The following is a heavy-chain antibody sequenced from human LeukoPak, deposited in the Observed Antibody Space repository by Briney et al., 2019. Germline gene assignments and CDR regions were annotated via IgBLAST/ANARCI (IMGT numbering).Heavy chain of an antibody. Sequence: PGGSLRLSCAASGFTFSDYYMSWMRQAPAKGLEWVSYISSSSSYTNYADSVKGRFTISRDNAKNSLYLQMNSLRAEDTAVYYCARVVSDLRYFDWFLDALDIWGQGTMVTVSS. CDR1: GFTFSDYY. CDR2: ISSSSSYT. V-gene: IGHV3-11*06. CDR3: ARVVSDLRYFDWFLDALDI. J-gene: IGHJ3*02. D-gene: IGHD3-9*01.